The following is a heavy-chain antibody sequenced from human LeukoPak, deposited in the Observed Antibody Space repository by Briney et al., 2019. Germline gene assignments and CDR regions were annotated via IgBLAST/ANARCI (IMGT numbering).Heavy chain of an antibody. CDR3: ARAPRYCSSTSCLFDY. CDR2: IIPIFGTA. Sequence: ASVKVSCKASGGTFSSYAISWVRQAPGQGLEWMGGIIPIFGTANYAQKFQGRVTITADESTSTAYMELSSLRSEDTAVYYCARAPRYCSSTSCLFDYWGQGTPVTVSS. V-gene: IGHV1-69*13. J-gene: IGHJ4*02. CDR1: GGTFSSYA. D-gene: IGHD2-2*01.